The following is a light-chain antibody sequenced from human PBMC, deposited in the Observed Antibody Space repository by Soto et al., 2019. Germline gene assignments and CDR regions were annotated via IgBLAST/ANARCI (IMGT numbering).Light chain of an antibody. CDR2: DAS. Sequence: DIQMTQSPSSLSASVGDRSTITCRASQSISSWLAWYQQKPGKAPKLLIYDASSLESGVPSRFSGSGSGTEFTLTISSLQPDDFATYYCQQDNSYTWTFGQGTKVDI. J-gene: IGKJ1*01. CDR3: QQDNSYTWT. V-gene: IGKV1-5*01. CDR1: QSISSW.